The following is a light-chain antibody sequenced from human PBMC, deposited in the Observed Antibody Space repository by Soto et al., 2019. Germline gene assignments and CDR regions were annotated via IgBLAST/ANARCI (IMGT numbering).Light chain of an antibody. V-gene: IGKV3-11*01. J-gene: IGKJ1*01. CDR3: QQRSNWPPET. CDR2: DAS. Sequence: EIVLTQSPATLSLSPGERATLSCRASQSVSSYLAWYQQKPGQAPRLLIYDASNRATGIPARFSGSGSGTDFHLTLNSLEPEDFAVFYCQQRSNWPPETFGQGTKVEIK. CDR1: QSVSSY.